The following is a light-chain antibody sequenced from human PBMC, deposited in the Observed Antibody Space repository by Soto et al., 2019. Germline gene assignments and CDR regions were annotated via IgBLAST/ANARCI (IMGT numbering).Light chain of an antibody. CDR1: QSISSY. J-gene: IGKJ4*01. CDR2: AAS. CDR3: QQSYRTLVT. V-gene: IGKV1-39*01. Sequence: DIQMTQSPSSLSASVGDRVTITCRASQSISSYLNWYQQKPGKAPKLLIYAASSLQSGVPSRFSGSGSGTDFTLTISSLQPEDFATYYCQQSYRTLVTFGGGTKVEIK.